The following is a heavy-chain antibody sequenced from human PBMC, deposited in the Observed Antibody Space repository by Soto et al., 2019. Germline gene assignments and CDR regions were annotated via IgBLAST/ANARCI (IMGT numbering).Heavy chain of an antibody. D-gene: IGHD3-22*01. CDR2: IWYDGSNK. Sequence: GGSLRLSCAASGLTFSSYGMHLVRKAPGKGLEWVAVIWYDGSNKYYADSVKGRFTISRDNSKNTLYLQMNSLRAEDTAVYYCARAGYYYDSSGDLYYYGMDVWGQGTTVTVSS. V-gene: IGHV3-33*01. CDR3: ARAGYYYDSSGDLYYYGMDV. J-gene: IGHJ6*02. CDR1: GLTFSSYG.